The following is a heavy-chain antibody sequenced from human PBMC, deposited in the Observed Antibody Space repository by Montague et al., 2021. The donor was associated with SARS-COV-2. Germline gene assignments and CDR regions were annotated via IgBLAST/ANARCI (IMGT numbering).Heavy chain of an antibody. CDR2: IDARGNT. CDR1: GGSITVYY. CDR3: AGDIVAGLLSY. V-gene: IGHV4-4*07. D-gene: IGHD3-9*01. J-gene: IGHJ4*02. Sequence: SETLSLTCAVSGGSITVYYWNWIRQSAGKGLEWLGRIDARGNTHYNPSVQSRLTMSVDTPKKQFSLKLTSVTAADTALYYCAGDIVAGLLSYWGQGTLVSVSS.